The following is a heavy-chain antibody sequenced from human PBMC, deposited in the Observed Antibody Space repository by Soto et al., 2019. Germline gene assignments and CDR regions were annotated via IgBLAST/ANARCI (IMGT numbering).Heavy chain of an antibody. Sequence: PRGSLRLACSASLFPFSEYYMSLIRQAPGKGLEWVSYISSSSSYTNYADSVKGRFTISRDNAKNSLYLQMNSLRAEDTAVYYCARDPEYSSSYSPDVWGQGTTVTVS. CDR1: LFPFSEYY. CDR2: ISSSSSYT. D-gene: IGHD6-6*01. CDR3: ARDPEYSSSYSPDV. J-gene: IGHJ6*02. V-gene: IGHV3-11*06.